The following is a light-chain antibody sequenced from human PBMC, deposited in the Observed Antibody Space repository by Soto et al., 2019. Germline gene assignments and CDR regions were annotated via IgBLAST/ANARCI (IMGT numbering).Light chain of an antibody. CDR1: QSISDW. CDR3: QQYDSYWT. V-gene: IGKV1-5*03. Sequence: DIQMTQSPSTLSASLGDRVTITCRASQSISDWLAWYQQKPGKAPKLLIYKASSLESGVPSRFSGSGSGTDFTLTISSLQPDDFATYYCQQYDSYWTFGQGTKVEIK. J-gene: IGKJ1*01. CDR2: KAS.